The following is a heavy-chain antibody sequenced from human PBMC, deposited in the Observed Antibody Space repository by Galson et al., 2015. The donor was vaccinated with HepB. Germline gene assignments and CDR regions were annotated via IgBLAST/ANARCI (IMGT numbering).Heavy chain of an antibody. CDR2: IIPIFGTA. J-gene: IGHJ4*02. CDR3: ARFRTIAAAGTPFGY. V-gene: IGHV1-69*13. CDR1: GGTFSSYA. D-gene: IGHD6-13*01. Sequence: SVKVSCKASGGTFSSYAISWVRQAPGQGLEWMGGIIPIFGTANYAQKFQGRVTITADESTSTAYMELSSLRSEDTAVYYCARFRTIAAAGTPFGYWGQGTLVTVSS.